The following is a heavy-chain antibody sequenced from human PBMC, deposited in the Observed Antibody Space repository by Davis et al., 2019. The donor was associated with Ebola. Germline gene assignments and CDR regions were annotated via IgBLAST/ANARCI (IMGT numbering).Heavy chain of an antibody. Sequence: ASVKVSCKASGYTFIDYYIHWLRQAPGQGLEWMGWMKPNSGGTKYIDKFQGRLSMTRDPSISTAYMELSSLTSDDTAVYYCALTTDGPQSWFDPWGQGAQVTVSS. CDR1: GYTFIDYY. J-gene: IGHJ5*02. D-gene: IGHD1/OR15-1a*01. CDR3: ALTTDGPQSWFDP. V-gene: IGHV1-2*07. CDR2: MKPNSGGT.